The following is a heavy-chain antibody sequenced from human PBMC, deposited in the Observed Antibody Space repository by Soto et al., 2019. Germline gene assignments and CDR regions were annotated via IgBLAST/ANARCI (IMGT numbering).Heavy chain of an antibody. CDR1: GFSFSSGDA. Sequence: EVQLLDSGGGLVQPGGSLRLSCAASGFSFSSGDAMSWVRQAPGKGLEWVSTIDGSGSGTFYADSVKGRFTISRDTSKNTLCLQMNSLGADNTSIYFCVIARYISNRGYFDYWGQGTLVTVSS. J-gene: IGHJ4*02. V-gene: IGHV3-23*05. CDR2: IDGSGSGT. CDR3: VIARYISNRGYFDY. D-gene: IGHD1-26*01.